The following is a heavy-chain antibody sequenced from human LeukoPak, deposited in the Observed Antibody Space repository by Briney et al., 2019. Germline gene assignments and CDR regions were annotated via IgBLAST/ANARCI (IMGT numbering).Heavy chain of an antibody. V-gene: IGHV4-31*03. Sequence: SETLSLICTVSGGSISSGGYYWSWIRQHPGKGLEWIGYIYYSGSTYYNPSLKSRVTISVDTSKNQFSLKLSSVTAADTAVYYCARDHDSSGWWFDPWGQGTLVTVSS. CDR2: IYYSGST. J-gene: IGHJ5*02. CDR1: GGSISSGGYY. D-gene: IGHD3-22*01. CDR3: ARDHDSSGWWFDP.